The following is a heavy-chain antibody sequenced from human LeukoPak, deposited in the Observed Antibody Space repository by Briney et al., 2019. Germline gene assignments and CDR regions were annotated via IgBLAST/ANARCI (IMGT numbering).Heavy chain of an antibody. Sequence: ASVKVSCKASGYTSISYGITWVRQAPGQGLEWLGWISAYNGNIDYAQKLQGRVTLTTDTSTSTAYMEVRSLRSDDTAVYYCASMSGYYPSYYFDYWGQGTLVTVSS. CDR3: ASMSGYYPSYYFDY. D-gene: IGHD3-3*01. J-gene: IGHJ4*02. CDR2: ISAYNGNI. V-gene: IGHV1-18*01. CDR1: GYTSISYG.